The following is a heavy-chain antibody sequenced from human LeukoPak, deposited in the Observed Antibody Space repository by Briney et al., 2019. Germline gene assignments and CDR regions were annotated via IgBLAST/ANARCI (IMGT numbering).Heavy chain of an antibody. J-gene: IGHJ5*02. CDR2: IYYSGST. D-gene: IGHD3-10*01. CDR3: ARGGAARGSGSHPFDP. CDR1: GGSISSYY. Sequence: SETLSLTCTVSGGSISSYYWSWIRQPPGKGLEWIGYIYYSGSTNYNPSLKSRVTISVDTSKNQFSLKLSSVTAADTAVYYCARGGAARGSGSHPFDPWGQGTLVTVSS. V-gene: IGHV4-59*01.